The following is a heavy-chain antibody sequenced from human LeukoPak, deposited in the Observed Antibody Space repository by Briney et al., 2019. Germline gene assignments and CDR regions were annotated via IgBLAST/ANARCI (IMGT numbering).Heavy chain of an antibody. Sequence: SETLSLTCTVSGGSINSSSYYWGWIRQPPGKGLEWIGSIYYSGSTYYNPSLKSRVTISVDTSKNQFSLKPSSVTAADTAVYYCARMSGRGYHKINDYYGMDVWGQGTTVTVSS. D-gene: IGHD3-3*01. CDR2: IYYSGST. CDR1: GGSINSSSYY. J-gene: IGHJ6*02. V-gene: IGHV4-39*01. CDR3: ARMSGRGYHKINDYYGMDV.